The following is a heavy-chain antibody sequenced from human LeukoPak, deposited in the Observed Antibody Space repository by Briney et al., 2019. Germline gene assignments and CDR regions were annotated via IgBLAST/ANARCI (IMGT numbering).Heavy chain of an antibody. J-gene: IGHJ4*02. Sequence: ASVKVSCMASGYTFTDYYMHWVRQAPGQGREWMGWINPNRGSSNYAQKFRGRVTMTRETSISTAYMELSRLRSDDTAVYYCARINNRTTIVGARSFDYWGQGTLVTVSS. CDR2: INPNRGSS. CDR1: GYTFTDYY. V-gene: IGHV1-2*02. D-gene: IGHD1-26*01. CDR3: ARINNRTTIVGARSFDY.